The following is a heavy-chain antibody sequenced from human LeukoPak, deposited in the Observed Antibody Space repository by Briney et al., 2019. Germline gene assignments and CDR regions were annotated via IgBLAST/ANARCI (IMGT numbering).Heavy chain of an antibody. CDR2: ISGSGDRT. V-gene: IGHV3-23*01. J-gene: IGHJ4*02. CDR1: GFTFITSA. CDR3: AKLLRGVVVPYYDC. Sequence: GGSLRLSCAASGFTFITSAMSWVRQAPGKGLEWVSAISGSGDRTYYADSVKGRFTVSRDTSKNTLFLQLNSLRADDTAVYYCAKLLRGVVVPYYDCWGQGTLVTVSS. D-gene: IGHD3-10*01.